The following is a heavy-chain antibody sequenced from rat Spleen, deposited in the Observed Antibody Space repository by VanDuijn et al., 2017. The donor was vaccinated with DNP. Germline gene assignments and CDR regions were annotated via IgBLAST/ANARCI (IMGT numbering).Heavy chain of an antibody. CDR2: ISYDGSST. CDR1: GFTFSDYN. CDR3: ARGYFDY. V-gene: IGHV5-7*01. Sequence: EVQLVESGGGLVQPGRSLKLSCAASGFTFSDYNMAWVRQAPKKGLEWVATISYDGSSTYYRDSVKGRFTIYRDNAKSTLYLQMDSLRSEDTATYYGARGYFDYWGQGVMVTVSS. J-gene: IGHJ2*01.